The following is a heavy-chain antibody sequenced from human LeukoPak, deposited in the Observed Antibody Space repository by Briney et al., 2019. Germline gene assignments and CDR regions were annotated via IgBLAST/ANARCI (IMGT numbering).Heavy chain of an antibody. D-gene: IGHD3-3*01. CDR3: VAGVALDY. CDR1: GLTFSVYY. Sequence: GGSLRLSCAASGLTFSVYYMTWIRQAPGNGLEAPGNGLEWLSHISKTGTTIYYADSVKGRFTISRDNAKNSLYLHMNSLRADDTAVYYCVAGVALDYWGQGALVTVSS. V-gene: IGHV3-11*01. CDR2: ISKTGTTI. J-gene: IGHJ4*02.